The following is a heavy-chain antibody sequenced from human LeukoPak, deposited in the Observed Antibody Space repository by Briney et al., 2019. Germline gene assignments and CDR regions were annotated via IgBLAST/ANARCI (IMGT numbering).Heavy chain of an antibody. V-gene: IGHV1-69*02. D-gene: IGHD3-16*02. CDR1: GGTFSSYT. J-gene: IGHJ3*02. CDR2: IIPILGIA. CDR3: ARTFIVNGGNASDI. Sequence: SVKVSCKASGGTFSSYTISWVRQAPGQGLEWMGRIIPILGIANYAQRFQGRVTITADKSTSTAYMELSSLRSEDTAVYYCARTFIVNGGNASDIWGQGTMVTVSS.